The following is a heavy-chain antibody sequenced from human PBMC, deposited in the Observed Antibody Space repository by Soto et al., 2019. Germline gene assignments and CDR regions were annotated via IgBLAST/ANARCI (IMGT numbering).Heavy chain of an antibody. J-gene: IGHJ6*03. CDR3: ARDGLGYCSSTSCYGYYYMDV. Sequence: ASVKVSCKASGYTFTGYYMHWVRQAPGQGLEWMGWINPNSGGTNYAQKFQGWVTMTRDTSISTAYMELSRLRSDDMAVYYCARDGLGYCSSTSCYGYYYMDVWGKGTTVTVSS. CDR2: INPNSGGT. CDR1: GYTFTGYY. V-gene: IGHV1-2*04. D-gene: IGHD2-2*01.